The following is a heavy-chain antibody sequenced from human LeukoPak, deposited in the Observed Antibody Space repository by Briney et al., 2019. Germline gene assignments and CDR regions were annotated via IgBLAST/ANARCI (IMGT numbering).Heavy chain of an antibody. D-gene: IGHD1-26*01. J-gene: IGHJ4*02. V-gene: IGHV3-20*04. Sequence: PGGSLRLSCAASGFTFDDYGMSWVRQAPGKGLEWVSGIDRNGDSTGYADSVEGRFTISRDNAQNSLYLQMNSLRAEDTAIYYCVRDRGTYRPLDYWGQGTLVTVSS. CDR2: IDRNGDST. CDR3: VRDRGTYRPLDY. CDR1: GFTFDDYG.